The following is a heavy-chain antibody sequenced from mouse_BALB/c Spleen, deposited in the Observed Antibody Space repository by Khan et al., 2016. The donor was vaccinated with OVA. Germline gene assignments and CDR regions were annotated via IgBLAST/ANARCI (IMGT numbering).Heavy chain of an antibody. V-gene: IGHV1-63*02. J-gene: IGHJ1*01. CDR1: GYTFTNYW. CDR3: ARWATWFFDY. Sequence: VQLQQSGGEVLRPGTSVKISRKASGYTFTNYWLGWVKQRPGHGLEWIGDIYPGGDYTYYNEKFKGKATLTVDTSSSTANMELSSLTSEDSAVYFCARWATWFFDYWGAGTTVTVSS. D-gene: IGHD3-1*01. CDR2: IYPGGDYT.